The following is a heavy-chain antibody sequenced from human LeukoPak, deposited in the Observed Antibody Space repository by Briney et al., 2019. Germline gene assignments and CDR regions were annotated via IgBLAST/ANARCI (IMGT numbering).Heavy chain of an antibody. D-gene: IGHD6-13*01. J-gene: IGHJ4*02. CDR3: ARVYRSSWYIFDY. CDR1: GYIFTSYL. Sequence: GESLKISCTGSGYIFTSYLISWVREMPGKGLELMGRIDPSDSYTNYSPSFQGHVIISADKSISTAYLQWSSLKASDGAVYYCARVYRSSWYIFDYWGQGTLVTVSS. CDR2: IDPSDSYT. V-gene: IGHV5-10-1*01.